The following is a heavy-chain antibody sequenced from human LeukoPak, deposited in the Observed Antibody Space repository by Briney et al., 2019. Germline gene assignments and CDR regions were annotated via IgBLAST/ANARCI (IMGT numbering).Heavy chain of an antibody. Sequence: ASVKVSCKASGYTFTSYYMHWVRQAPGQGLEWMGIINPSGGSTSYAQKFQGRVTITADESTSTAYMELSSLRSEDTAVYYCAAPIAAADNPYGVDVWGQGTTVTVSS. V-gene: IGHV1-46*01. CDR1: GYTFTSYY. CDR3: AAPIAAADNPYGVDV. D-gene: IGHD6-13*01. J-gene: IGHJ6*02. CDR2: INPSGGST.